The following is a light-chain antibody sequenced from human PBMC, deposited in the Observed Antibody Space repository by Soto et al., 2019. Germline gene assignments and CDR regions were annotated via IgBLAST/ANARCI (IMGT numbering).Light chain of an antibody. V-gene: IGLV1-47*01. CDR2: RSN. CDR1: SSNTGTNY. J-gene: IGLJ2*01. CDR3: AAWDDSLSGPV. Sequence: QSVLTQPPSASGTPGQRVTISCSGSSSNTGTNYVYWYQQLPGTAPKLLIYRSNQRPSGVPDRFCASKSGTSASLAISGLRSEDEADYYCAAWDDSLSGPVFGGGTKLTVL.